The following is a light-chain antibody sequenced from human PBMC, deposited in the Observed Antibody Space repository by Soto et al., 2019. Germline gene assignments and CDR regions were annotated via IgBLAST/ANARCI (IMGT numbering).Light chain of an antibody. V-gene: IGKV3-11*01. J-gene: IGKJ2*01. CDR1: QSVSSY. CDR3: QQRSNWPPT. CDR2: DAS. Sequence: EIVLTQSPATLSLSPGERATLSCRASQSVSSYLAWYQQKRGQAPRLLIHDASNRATGIPARFSGSGSGTDFTLTISSLEPEDFAVYYCQQRSNWPPTFGQGTNLEIK.